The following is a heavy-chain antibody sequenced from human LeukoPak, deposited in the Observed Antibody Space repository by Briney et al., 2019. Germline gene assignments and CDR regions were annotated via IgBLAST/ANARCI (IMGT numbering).Heavy chain of an antibody. Sequence: GASVKVSCKASGDIFNDYYLHWLRQAPGQGLEWMGWINPNNGGTKSAQKFQGRVTMTRDTSINTTYMELSRLTSGDTAVYYCATSGRRIGTTANWFDPWGQGTLVTVSS. CDR2: INPNNGGT. CDR1: GDIFNDYY. D-gene: IGHD4-17*01. CDR3: ATSGRRIGTTANWFDP. V-gene: IGHV1-2*02. J-gene: IGHJ5*02.